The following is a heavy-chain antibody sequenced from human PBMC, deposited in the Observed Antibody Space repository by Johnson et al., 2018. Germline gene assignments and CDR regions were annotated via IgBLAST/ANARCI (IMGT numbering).Heavy chain of an antibody. CDR1: GGSITSYY. Sequence: QVQLQESGPGLVKPSETLSLTCTVSGGSITSYYWSWIRQPPGKGLEWIGYIYDSGSTNYKPSLKSRVTISVDTSKNQFSLRLSPLTAADPALYSCARVRTTGYYYYMDVWGKGTTVTVSS. CDR3: ARVRTTGYYYYMDV. V-gene: IGHV4-59*01. D-gene: IGHD4-17*01. CDR2: IYDSGST. J-gene: IGHJ6*03.